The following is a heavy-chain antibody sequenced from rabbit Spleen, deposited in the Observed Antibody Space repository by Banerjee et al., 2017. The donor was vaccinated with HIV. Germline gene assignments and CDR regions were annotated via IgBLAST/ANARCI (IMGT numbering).Heavy chain of an antibody. CDR1: GFSFSNKAV. D-gene: IGHD1-1*01. V-gene: IGHV1S45*01. J-gene: IGHJ6*01. Sequence: QEQLVESGGGLVQPEGSLKLSCTASGFSFSNKAVMCWVRQAPGKGLEWIACINAVTGKAVYASWAKGRFTFSKTSSTTVTLQMTSLTAADTATYFCARDLDAVIGWNFAWWGPGTLVTVS. CDR2: INAVTGKA. CDR3: ARDLDAVIGWNFAW.